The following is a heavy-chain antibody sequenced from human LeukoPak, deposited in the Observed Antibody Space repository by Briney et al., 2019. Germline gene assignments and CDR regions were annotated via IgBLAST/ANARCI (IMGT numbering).Heavy chain of an antibody. CDR3: ARMNDAFDI. J-gene: IGHJ3*02. CDR1: GFTFSSYA. V-gene: IGHV3-53*01. CDR2: IYSGGST. Sequence: GGSLRLSCAASGFTFSSYAMSWVRQAPGKGLEWVSVIYSGGSTYYADSVKGRFTISRDNSKNTLYLQMNSLRAEDTAVYYCARMNDAFDIWGQGTMVTVSS.